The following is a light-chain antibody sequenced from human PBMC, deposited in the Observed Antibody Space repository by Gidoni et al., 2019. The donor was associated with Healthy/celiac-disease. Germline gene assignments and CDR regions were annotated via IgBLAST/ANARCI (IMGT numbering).Light chain of an antibody. V-gene: IGKV3-20*01. J-gene: IGKJ1*01. Sequence: EIVLTPSPVTLSLSPGDRATLSCRASQSVRSSYLAWYQQKPGQAPRLLIYCASSRATGIPDRFSGSGSGTDFTLTISRLEPEDVAVYYCQQYGSSRRTFGRGTKVEIK. CDR3: QQYGSSRRT. CDR2: CAS. CDR1: QSVRSSY.